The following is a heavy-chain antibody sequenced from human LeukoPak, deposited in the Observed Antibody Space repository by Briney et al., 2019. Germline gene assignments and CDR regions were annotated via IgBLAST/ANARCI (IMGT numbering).Heavy chain of an antibody. J-gene: IGHJ6*03. CDR1: GGSISSYY. CDR3: ARNRIEVPYYYYYYMDV. D-gene: IGHD2-21*01. Sequence: SETLSLTCTVSGGSISSYYWSWIRQPPGKGLEWIGYIYYSGSTNYNPSLKSRVTISVDTSKNQFSLKLSSVTAADTAVYNCARNRIEVPYYYYYYMDVWGKGTTVTVSS. CDR2: IYYSGST. V-gene: IGHV4-59*01.